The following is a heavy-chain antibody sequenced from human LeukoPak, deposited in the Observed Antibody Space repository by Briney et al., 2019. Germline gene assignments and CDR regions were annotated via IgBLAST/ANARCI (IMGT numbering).Heavy chain of an antibody. D-gene: IGHD3-10*02. CDR3: CRDRPHHLFGP. J-gene: IGHJ4*03. V-gene: IGHV3-74*01. CDR2: INSDGGGA. Sequence: GGSLRLSCAASGITFGNNWMHWVRQGPGKGLVWISRINSDGGGAIYADSVKGRFTVSRDNAKNTLYLQMNSLRAEDTAVYYWCRDRPHHLFGPWGQGTLVTVSS. CDR1: GITFGNNW.